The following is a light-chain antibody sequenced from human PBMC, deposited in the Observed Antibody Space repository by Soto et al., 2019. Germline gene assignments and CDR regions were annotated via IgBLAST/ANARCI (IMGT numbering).Light chain of an antibody. CDR3: QQYNSYWT. Sequence: DIQMTQSPSSLSASVGDRVTITCRASQGILTYLAWYQQKPGQVPELLIQAASTLQPGVPSRFSGSGSGTEFTLTINSLQPEDVATYYCQQYNSYWTFGQGTKVDIK. CDR2: AAS. V-gene: IGKV1-27*01. CDR1: QGILTY. J-gene: IGKJ1*01.